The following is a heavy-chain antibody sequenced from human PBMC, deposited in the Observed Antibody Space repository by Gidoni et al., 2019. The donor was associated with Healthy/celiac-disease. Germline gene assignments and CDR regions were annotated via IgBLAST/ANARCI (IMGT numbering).Heavy chain of an antibody. D-gene: IGHD3-22*01. CDR2: ISGSGGST. CDR3: AKYYYDSSGYYGTNDAFDI. Sequence: EVQLLESGGGLVQPGGSLRLSCAASGSTFSSYAMSWVRQAPGKGLEWVSAISGSGGSTYYADSVKGRFTISRDNSKNTLYLQMNSLRAEDTAVYYCAKYYYDSSGYYGTNDAFDIWGQGTMVTVSS. CDR1: GSTFSSYA. J-gene: IGHJ3*02. V-gene: IGHV3-23*01.